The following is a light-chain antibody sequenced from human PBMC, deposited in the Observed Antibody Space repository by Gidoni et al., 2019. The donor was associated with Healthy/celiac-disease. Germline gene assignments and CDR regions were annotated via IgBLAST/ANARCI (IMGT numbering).Light chain of an antibody. CDR2: DAS. V-gene: IGKV3-11*01. CDR1: QSVSSY. Sequence: EIVLTQSPATLSLSPGERATLSCRASQSVSSYLAWYQQKHGQAPRLLIYDASNRATCIPARFSGSGSGTDFTLTISSLEPEDFAVYYCQQRSNWFTFGQGTRLEIK. J-gene: IGKJ5*01. CDR3: QQRSNWFT.